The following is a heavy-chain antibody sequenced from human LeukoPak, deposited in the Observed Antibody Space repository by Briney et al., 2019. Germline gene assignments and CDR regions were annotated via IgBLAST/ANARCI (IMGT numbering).Heavy chain of an antibody. CDR3: AKSVSGSYSAYYGMDV. V-gene: IGHV3-23*01. J-gene: IGHJ6*02. Sequence: GGSLRLSCAASGFTFSSYAMSWVRQAPGKGLEWVSAISGSGGSTYYADSVKGRFTISRDNSKNTLYPQMNSLRAEDTAVYYCAKSVSGSYSAYYGMDVWGQGTTVTVSS. CDR1: GFTFSSYA. D-gene: IGHD1-26*01. CDR2: ISGSGGST.